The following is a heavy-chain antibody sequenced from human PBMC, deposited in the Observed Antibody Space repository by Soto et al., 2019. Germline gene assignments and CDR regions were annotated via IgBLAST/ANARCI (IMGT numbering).Heavy chain of an antibody. V-gene: IGHV1-2*02. CDR1: GYTFTGYY. Sequence: ASVKVSCKASGYTFTGYYMHWVRQAPGQGLEWMGWINPNSGGTSYAQKFQGRVTMTRDTSISTAYMELSRLRSDDTAVYYCARDPNIVLMVYATWFDPWGQGTLVTVSS. CDR2: INPNSGGT. CDR3: ARDPNIVLMVYATWFDP. D-gene: IGHD2-8*01. J-gene: IGHJ5*02.